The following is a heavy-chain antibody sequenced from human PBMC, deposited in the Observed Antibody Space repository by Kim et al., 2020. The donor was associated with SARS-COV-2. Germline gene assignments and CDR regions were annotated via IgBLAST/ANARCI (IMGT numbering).Heavy chain of an antibody. CDR1: GFTFSSYA. CDR3: ARDLVPRGFREVRGVNYYGMDV. V-gene: IGHV3-30*04. CDR2: ISYDGSNK. D-gene: IGHD3-10*01. Sequence: GGSLRLSCAASGFTFSSYAMHWVRQAPGKGLEWVAVISYDGSNKYYADSVKGRFTISRDNSKNTLYLQMNSLRAEDTAVYYCARDLVPRGFREVRGVNYYGMDVWGQGTTVTVSS. J-gene: IGHJ6*02.